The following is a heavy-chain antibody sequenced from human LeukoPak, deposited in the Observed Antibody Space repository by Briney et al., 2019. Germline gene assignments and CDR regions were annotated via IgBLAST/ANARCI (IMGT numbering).Heavy chain of an antibody. D-gene: IGHD2-15*01. CDR2: INTDGSTT. CDR3: AREYCSGGTCYLPGY. Sequence: GGSLRLSCAASGFTFSGYWMHWVRQAPGKGLVWVSHINTDGSTTTYADSAKGRFTISRDNGKNTLYLQMSSLRAEDTAVYYCAREYCSGGTCYLPGYWGQGTLVTVSS. V-gene: IGHV3-74*01. CDR1: GFTFSGYW. J-gene: IGHJ4*02.